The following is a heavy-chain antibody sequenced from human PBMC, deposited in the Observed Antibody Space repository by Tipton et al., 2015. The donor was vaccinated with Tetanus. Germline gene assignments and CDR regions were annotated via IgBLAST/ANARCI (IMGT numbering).Heavy chain of an antibody. V-gene: IGHV1-2*02. CDR3: AGDAGPAGGGSFDY. D-gene: IGHD3-16*01. J-gene: IGHJ4*02. CDR1: GYTFTNYH. Sequence: QVQLVQSGAEVKKPGASVRVSCKPSGYTFTNYHVQWVRQAPGQGLEWMGWIDPKSGDTDFAQRFQGRVTMTRDSSISTVYMELGRLVSYAPGVYYCAGDAGPAGGGSFDYWGQGTLVTVAS. CDR2: IDPKSGDT.